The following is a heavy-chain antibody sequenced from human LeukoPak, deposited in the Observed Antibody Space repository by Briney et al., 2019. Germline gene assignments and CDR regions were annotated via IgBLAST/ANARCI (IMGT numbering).Heavy chain of an antibody. CDR2: INSDGSTT. Sequence: GGSLRPSCAASGLTLSSSWMHWARHAPGKGLLWVSRINSDGSTTSYADSVKGRFTISRDNAKNSLYLQMNSLRAEDTAVYYCARDAPGGNSTGGNYWGQGTLVTVSS. CDR3: ARDAPGGNSTGGNY. CDR1: GLTLSSSW. D-gene: IGHD4-23*01. V-gene: IGHV3-74*01. J-gene: IGHJ4*02.